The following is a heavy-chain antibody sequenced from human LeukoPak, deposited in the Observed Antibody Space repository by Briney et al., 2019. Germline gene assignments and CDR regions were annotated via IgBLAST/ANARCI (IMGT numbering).Heavy chain of an antibody. J-gene: IGHJ3*02. CDR3: ARQGGSSGVDAFDI. Sequence: PSETLSLTCTVSGGSISSYYWSWIRQPPGKGLEWIGYIYYSGSTNYNPSLKSRVTISVDTSKNQFSLKLSSVTAADTAVYYCARQGGSSGVDAFDIWGQGTMVTVSS. V-gene: IGHV4-59*08. D-gene: IGHD3-22*01. CDR1: GGSISSYY. CDR2: IYYSGST.